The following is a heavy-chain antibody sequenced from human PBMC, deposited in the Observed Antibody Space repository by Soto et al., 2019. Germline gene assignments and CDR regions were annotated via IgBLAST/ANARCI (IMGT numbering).Heavy chain of an antibody. D-gene: IGHD3-3*01. CDR2: IKSKTDGGTA. V-gene: IGHV3-15*01. CDR3: TTERRVNPDY. CDR1: GFTFTNAW. Sequence: EVQLVESGGGLVKPGGSLRLSCVDSGFTFTNAWMSWVRQAPGKGLEWVGRIKSKTDGGTADYAAPVKGRFTISRDDSKNTLYMQMNSLKTEDTAVYYCTTERRVNPDYWGLGTLVTVSS. J-gene: IGHJ4*02.